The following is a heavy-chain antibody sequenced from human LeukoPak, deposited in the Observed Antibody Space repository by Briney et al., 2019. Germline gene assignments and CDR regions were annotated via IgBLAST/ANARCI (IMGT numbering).Heavy chain of an antibody. D-gene: IGHD4-17*01. J-gene: IGHJ4*02. CDR3: APGGDYTFFDY. CDR2: ISYDGSNK. Sequence: GGSLRLSCAASGFTFSSYGMHWVRQAPGKGLEWVAVISYDGSNKYYADSVKGRFTISRDNSKNTLYLQMNSLRAEDAAVYYCAPGGDYTFFDYWGQGTLVTVSS. CDR1: GFTFSSYG. V-gene: IGHV3-30*03.